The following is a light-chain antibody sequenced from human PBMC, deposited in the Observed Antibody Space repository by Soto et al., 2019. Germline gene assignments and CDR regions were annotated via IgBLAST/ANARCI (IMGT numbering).Light chain of an antibody. J-gene: IGKJ4*01. CDR3: QQYDILPPT. V-gene: IGKV1-33*01. CDR1: HDMRNY. Sequence: DIPMTQSPSSLSASVGDRVTITCQASHDMRNYLNWYQQKSGKAPKLLIYGASNLEAGVPSRFSGSGSGTDFTFTISSLQPEDVATYYCQQYDILPPTFGGGTKVEIK. CDR2: GAS.